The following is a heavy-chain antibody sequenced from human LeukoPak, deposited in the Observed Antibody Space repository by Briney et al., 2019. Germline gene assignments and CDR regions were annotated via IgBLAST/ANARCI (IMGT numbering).Heavy chain of an antibody. D-gene: IGHD6-13*01. CDR3: AKARARTWYGEAAAGNGLDY. CDR1: GGSISSGGYY. J-gene: IGHJ4*02. V-gene: IGHV4-31*03. CDR2: IYYSGST. Sequence: SETLSLTRTVSGGSISSGGYYWSWIRQHPGKGLEWIGYIYYSGSTYYNPSLKSRVTISVDTSKNQFSLKLSSVTAADTAVYYCAKARARTWYGEAAAGNGLDYWGQGTLVTVSS.